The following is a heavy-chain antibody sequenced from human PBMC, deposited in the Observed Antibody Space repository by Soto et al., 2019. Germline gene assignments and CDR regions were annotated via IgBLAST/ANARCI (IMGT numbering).Heavy chain of an antibody. D-gene: IGHD1-26*01. CDR1: GGSVISGSYY. CDR3: ARAGLGDGSDY. Sequence: QVQLQESGPGLVKPSETLSLTCTVSGGSVISGSYYWSWIRQPPGQGLEWIGYIYYSGSTKYNPSLKSRVTISVDTSKNQFSLNLSSVTAADTVVYYCARAGLGDGSDYWGQGTLVTVSS. CDR2: IYYSGST. V-gene: IGHV4-61*01. J-gene: IGHJ4*02.